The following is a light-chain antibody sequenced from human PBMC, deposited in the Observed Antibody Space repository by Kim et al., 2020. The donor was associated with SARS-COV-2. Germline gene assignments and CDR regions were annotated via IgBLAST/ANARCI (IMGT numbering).Light chain of an antibody. Sequence: DIQMTQSPSSLSASVGDRVTITCRASQSIKIYLNWYQQKPGKAPKLLIYAASRLQSGVPSRFSGSGSGTDFTLIISSLQPEDFTTYYCQQSYSTLVTFGQGKRLEIK. CDR1: QSIKIY. J-gene: IGKJ5*01. CDR2: AAS. CDR3: QQSYSTLVT. V-gene: IGKV1-39*01.